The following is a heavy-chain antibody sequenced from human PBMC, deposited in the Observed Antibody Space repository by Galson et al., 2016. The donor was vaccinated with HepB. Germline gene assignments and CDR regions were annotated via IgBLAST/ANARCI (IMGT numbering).Heavy chain of an antibody. CDR1: GFTFSSYS. CDR3: ARLRFSSSWYKDC. V-gene: IGHV3-48*04. D-gene: IGHD6-13*01. Sequence: SLRLSCAASGFTFSSYSMSWVRQAPGRGLEWVSYISSSSSTIYYADSVKGRFTISRDNAKNSLFLQLNSLRAEDTAVYYCARLRFSSSWYKDCWGQGTLVTVSS. J-gene: IGHJ4*02. CDR2: ISSSSSTI.